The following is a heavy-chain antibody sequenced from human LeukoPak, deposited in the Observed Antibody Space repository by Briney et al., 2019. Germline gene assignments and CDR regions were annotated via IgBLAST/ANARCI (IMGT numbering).Heavy chain of an antibody. D-gene: IGHD5-18*01. CDR2: IYPDDSDT. J-gene: IGHJ5*02. CDR1: GYGFTSYW. V-gene: IGHV5-51*01. CDR3: ARLVDTAMVENWFDP. Sequence: RGESLKISCKGSGYGFTSYWIGWVRQMPGKGLEWMGIIYPDDSDTRYSPSFQGQVTISADKSISTAYLQWSSLKASDTAMYYCARLVDTAMVENWFDPWGQGTLVTVSS.